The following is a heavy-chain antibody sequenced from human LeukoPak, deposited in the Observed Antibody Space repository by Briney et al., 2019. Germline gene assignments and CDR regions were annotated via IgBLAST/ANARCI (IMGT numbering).Heavy chain of an antibody. CDR2: ISAYNGNT. CDR3: AREGPYYYDSSGYYPLDYYYYYYMDV. CDR1: GYTFTSYG. D-gene: IGHD3-22*01. Sequence: ASVKVSCKASGYTFTSYGISWVRQAPGQGLEWMGWISAYNGNTNYAQKLQGRVTMTTDTSTSTAYMELRSLRSDDTAVYYCAREGPYYYDSSGYYPLDYYYYYYMDVWGKGTTVTVSS. J-gene: IGHJ6*03. V-gene: IGHV1-18*01.